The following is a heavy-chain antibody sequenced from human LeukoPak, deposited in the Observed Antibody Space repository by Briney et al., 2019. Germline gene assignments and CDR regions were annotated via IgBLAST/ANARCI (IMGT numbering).Heavy chain of an antibody. CDR1: GFSLSTSGIR. D-gene: IGHD6-13*01. CDR2: IDWDDNK. V-gene: IGHV2-70*04. Sequence: SLPTLVNPTQPLTLTRTFSGFSLSTSGIRVSWIRQPPRKALEWLARIDWDDNKFYSTSLKTRLTISKDTSKNQVVLTMTNMAPVDTATYYCARGIAAAGVFDFWGRGTLITVSS. J-gene: IGHJ4*02. CDR3: ARGIAAAGVFDF.